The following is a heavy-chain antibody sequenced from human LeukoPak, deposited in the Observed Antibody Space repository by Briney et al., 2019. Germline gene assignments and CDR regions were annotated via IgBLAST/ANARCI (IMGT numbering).Heavy chain of an antibody. CDR2: IYHSGST. Sequence: PSETLSLTCAVPGGSISSGGYSWSWIRQPPGKGLEWIGYIYHSGSTYYNPSLKSRVTISVDRSKNQFSLKLSSVTAADTAVYYCASSGYYGSGSYYHWGQGTLVTVSS. CDR1: GGSISSGGYS. V-gene: IGHV4-30-2*01. D-gene: IGHD3-10*01. CDR3: ASSGYYGSGSYYH. J-gene: IGHJ4*02.